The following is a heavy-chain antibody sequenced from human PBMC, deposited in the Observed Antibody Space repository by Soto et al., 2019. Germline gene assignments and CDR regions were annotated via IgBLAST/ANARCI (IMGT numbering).Heavy chain of an antibody. V-gene: IGHV1-18*04. J-gene: IGHJ4*02. CDR3: ARAGEYSSSSLLGY. CDR2: ISAYNGNT. CDR1: GYTFTSYG. D-gene: IGHD6-6*01. Sequence: ASVKVSCKASGYTFTSYGISWLRQAPGQGLEWMGWISAYNGNTNYAQKLQGRVTMTTDTSTSTAYMELRSLRSDDTAVYYCARAGEYSSSSLLGYWGQGTLVTVSS.